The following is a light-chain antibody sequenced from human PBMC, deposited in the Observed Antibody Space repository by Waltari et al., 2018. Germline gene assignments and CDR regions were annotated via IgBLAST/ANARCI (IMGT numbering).Light chain of an antibody. Sequence: QSVLTQPPSASGTPGQRVTIPCSGSSSNIGSITVNWYQQPPGTAPKLLIYRNNQRPSGVPDRFSGSKSGTSASLAISGLQSEDEADYYCAAWDDSLNAWVFGGGTKLTVL. CDR1: SSNIGSIT. CDR3: AAWDDSLNAWV. V-gene: IGLV1-44*01. CDR2: RNN. J-gene: IGLJ3*02.